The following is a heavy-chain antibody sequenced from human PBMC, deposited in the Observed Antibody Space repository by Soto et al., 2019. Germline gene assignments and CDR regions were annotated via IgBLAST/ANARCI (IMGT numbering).Heavy chain of an antibody. CDR1: GGTFSSYA. D-gene: IGHD2-2*01. J-gene: IGHJ6*02. CDR3: ARSVSFRYQLLKRGMDV. CDR2: IIPIFATA. V-gene: IGHV1-69*13. Sequence: ASAKVSCKASGGTFSSYAIRWVRQAPGHGLEWMGGIIPIFATANYAQKFQGRVMITVDESTSTAYMELSSLRSEDTAVYYCARSVSFRYQLLKRGMDVWGQGTTVTVSS.